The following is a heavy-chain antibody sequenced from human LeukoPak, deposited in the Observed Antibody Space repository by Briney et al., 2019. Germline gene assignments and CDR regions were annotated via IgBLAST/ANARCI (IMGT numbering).Heavy chain of an antibody. CDR3: ASSRAVGQGVTSPFDY. D-gene: IGHD3-10*01. CDR2: ISGSGGST. Sequence: GGSLRLSCAASGFTFSSYAMSWVRQAPGKGLEWVSAISGSGGSTYYADSVKGRFTIPRDNSKNTLYLQMNSLRAEDTAVYYCASSRAVGQGVTSPFDYWGQGTLVTVSS. J-gene: IGHJ4*02. CDR1: GFTFSSYA. V-gene: IGHV3-23*01.